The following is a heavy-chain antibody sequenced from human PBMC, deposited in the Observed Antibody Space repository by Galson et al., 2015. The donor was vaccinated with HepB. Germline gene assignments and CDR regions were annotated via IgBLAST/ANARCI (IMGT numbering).Heavy chain of an antibody. CDR1: GYSFSTYW. D-gene: IGHD6-13*01. Sequence: QSGAEVKKPGESLKISCKGSGYSFSTYWVGWVRQMPGKGLEWMGIIYPGGSDTRYSPSFQGQVTISVDKSISTAYLQWSSLKASDTAMYYCARAGIAAATPRDYFDYWGQGTLVTVSS. J-gene: IGHJ4*02. CDR2: IYPGGSDT. CDR3: ARAGIAAATPRDYFDY. V-gene: IGHV5-51*01.